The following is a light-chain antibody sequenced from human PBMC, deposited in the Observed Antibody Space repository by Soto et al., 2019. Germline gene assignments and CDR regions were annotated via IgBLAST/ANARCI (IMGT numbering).Light chain of an antibody. CDR1: QSISSY. CDR2: AAS. V-gene: IGKV1-39*01. CDR3: LQIYSTPRT. J-gene: IGKJ1*01. Sequence: DIQMTQSPSSLSASVGDRVTITCRASQSISSYLNWYQQNPGKAPKLLIYAASSLQSGVPSRFSGSGSGTDFTLSISSLQPEDFATYYCLQIYSTPRTFGQGTKVEIK.